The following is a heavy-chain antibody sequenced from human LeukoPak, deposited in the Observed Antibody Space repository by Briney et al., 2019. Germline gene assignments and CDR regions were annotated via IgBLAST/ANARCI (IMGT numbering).Heavy chain of an antibody. V-gene: IGHV4-34*01. D-gene: IGHD1-7*01. CDR1: GGSFSGYY. CDR3: ARANWSYHYYYYYMDV. CDR2: INHSGST. J-gene: IGHJ6*03. Sequence: SETLSLTCAVYGGSFSGYYWSWIRKPPGKGLEWIGEINHSGSTNYNPSLKSRVTISVDTSKNQFSLKLSSVTAADTAVYYCARANWSYHYYYYYMDVWGKGTTVTVSS.